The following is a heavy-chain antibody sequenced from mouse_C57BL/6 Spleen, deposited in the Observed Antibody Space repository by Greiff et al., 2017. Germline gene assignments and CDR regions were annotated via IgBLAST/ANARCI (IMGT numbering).Heavy chain of an antibody. CDR2: INPYNGGT. D-gene: IGHD1-1*01. J-gene: IGHJ4*01. V-gene: IGHV1-19*01. CDR3: AKLGYGRSYYAMED. Sequence: VQLKESGPVLVKPGASVKMSCKASGYTFTDYYMNWVKQSPGQSLEWIGVINPYNGGTNYNQKFKGKATLTVDKSSSTAYLELNSLTSEDSAVYYCAKLGYGRSYYAMEDWGQGTSVTVSS. CDR1: GYTFTDYY.